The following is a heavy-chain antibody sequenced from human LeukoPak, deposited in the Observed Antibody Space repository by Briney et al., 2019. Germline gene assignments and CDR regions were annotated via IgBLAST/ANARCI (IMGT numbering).Heavy chain of an antibody. Sequence: SETLSLTCTVSGGSISSYYWSWIRQPPGKGLEWIGYIYYSGSTNYNPSLKSRVTISVDTSKNQFSLKLSSVTAADTAVYYCARGSTTVVTPTHNYFDYWGQGTLVTVSS. CDR1: GGSISSYY. CDR2: IYYSGST. J-gene: IGHJ4*02. D-gene: IGHD4-23*01. CDR3: ARGSTTVVTPTHNYFDY. V-gene: IGHV4-59*01.